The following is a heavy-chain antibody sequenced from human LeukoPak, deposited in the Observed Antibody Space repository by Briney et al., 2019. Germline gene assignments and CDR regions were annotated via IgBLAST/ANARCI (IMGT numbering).Heavy chain of an antibody. CDR1: GYSFTNYW. J-gene: IGHJ3*02. V-gene: IGHV5-10-1*01. CDR2: IDPSDSYT. Sequence: GESLKISCKGSGYSFTNYWISWVRQMPGKGLEWMGRIDPSDSYTNYSPSFQGHVTISADKSISTAYLQWSSLKASDTAMYYCARHLGRFGEPGDAFDIWGQGTMVTVSS. D-gene: IGHD3-10*01. CDR3: ARHLGRFGEPGDAFDI.